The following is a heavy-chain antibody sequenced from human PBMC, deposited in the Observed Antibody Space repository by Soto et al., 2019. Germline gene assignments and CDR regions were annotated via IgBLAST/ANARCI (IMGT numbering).Heavy chain of an antibody. CDR2: IDPSDSYT. J-gene: IGHJ4*02. V-gene: IGHV5-10-1*01. CDR3: ARLTYYYDSSGYNYFDY. CDR1: GYSFTSYW. D-gene: IGHD3-22*01. Sequence: PGESLKISCKGSGYSFTSYWISWVRQMPGKGLEWMGRIDPSDSYTNHSPSFQGHVTISADKSISTAYLQWSSLKASDTAMYYCARLTYYYDSSGYNYFDYWGQGTLVTVYS.